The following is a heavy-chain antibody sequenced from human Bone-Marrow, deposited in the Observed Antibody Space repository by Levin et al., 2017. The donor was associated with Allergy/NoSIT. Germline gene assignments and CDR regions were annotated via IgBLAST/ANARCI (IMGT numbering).Heavy chain of an antibody. CDR3: ASSGGTYYHWYFDH. Sequence: PGGSLRLSCAASGFMFSDHAMGWVRQAPGKGLEWVSIISGSGTSRYFSDSVQGRVTISRDNFKNTLDLQINRLRAEDTAVYYCASSGGTYYHWYFDHWGRGTLVTVSS. CDR2: ISGSGTSR. D-gene: IGHD1-26*01. J-gene: IGHJ2*01. V-gene: IGHV3-23*01. CDR1: GFMFSDHA.